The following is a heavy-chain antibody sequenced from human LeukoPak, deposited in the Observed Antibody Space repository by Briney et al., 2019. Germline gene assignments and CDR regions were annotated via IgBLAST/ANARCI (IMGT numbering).Heavy chain of an antibody. Sequence: SETLSLTCTVSGDSITNYYWSWIRQPPGKGLEWIAYISYSGSTKYSPSLEGRVTISVDTSKNQFSLNLNSVTAADTAVYYCARVGRGDHTWGSYSFDHWGQGALVTVSS. CDR1: GDSITNYY. D-gene: IGHD1-26*01. CDR2: ISYSGST. J-gene: IGHJ4*02. CDR3: ARVGRGDHTWGSYSFDH. V-gene: IGHV4-59*01.